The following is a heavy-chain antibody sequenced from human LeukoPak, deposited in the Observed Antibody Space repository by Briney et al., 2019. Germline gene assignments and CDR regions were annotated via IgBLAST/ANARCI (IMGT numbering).Heavy chain of an antibody. CDR3: ARDRGVSGNYYDY. CDR2: IRSDSSYK. Sequence: PGGSLRLSCVASGFSFRNYGMHWVRQAPGKGLEWVTFIRSDSSYKYYADSVKGRFTTSRDNSKSTLDLQMNSLRPEDMALYYCARDRGVSGNYYDYWGQGTLVTVSS. D-gene: IGHD3-10*01. J-gene: IGHJ4*02. V-gene: IGHV3-30*02. CDR1: GFSFRNYG.